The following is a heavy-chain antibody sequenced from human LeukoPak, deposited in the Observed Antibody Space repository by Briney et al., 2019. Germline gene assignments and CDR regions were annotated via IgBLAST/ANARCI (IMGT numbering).Heavy chain of an antibody. Sequence: GESLKISCKGSGYSFTSYWTGWVRQMPGKGLEWMGIIYPGDSDTRYSPSFQGQVTISADKSISTAYLQWSSLKASDTAMYYCARDCCSSTSWQYGMDVWGQGATVTVSS. CDR2: IYPGDSDT. D-gene: IGHD2-2*01. J-gene: IGHJ6*02. CDR1: GYSFTSYW. V-gene: IGHV5-51*01. CDR3: ARDCCSSTSWQYGMDV.